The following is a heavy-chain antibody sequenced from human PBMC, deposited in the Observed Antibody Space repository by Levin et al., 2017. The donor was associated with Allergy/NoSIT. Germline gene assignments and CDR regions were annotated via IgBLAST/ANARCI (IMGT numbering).Heavy chain of an antibody. CDR1: GFTFSSYG. CDR2: IWHDGSNK. CDR3: GRDRSGFGELPTPFQH. D-gene: IGHD3-10*01. V-gene: IGHV3-33*01. J-gene: IGHJ1*01. Sequence: PGGSLRLSCAASGFTFSSYGMHWVRQAPGKGLEWVAVIWHDGSNKYYGDSVKGRFTISRDNSKNTLFLQMNSLRAEDTAVYYCGRDRSGFGELPTPFQHWGQGTLVTVSS.